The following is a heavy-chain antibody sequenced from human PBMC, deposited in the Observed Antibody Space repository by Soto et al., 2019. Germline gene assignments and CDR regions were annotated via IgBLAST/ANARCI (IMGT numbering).Heavy chain of an antibody. CDR2: IWYDGSNK. D-gene: IGHD1-26*01. CDR1: GFTFSRYG. Sequence: QVQLVESGGGEVQPGRSLRLSCAASGFTFSRYGMHWVRQAPGKGLEWVAVIWYDGSNKYYADSVKGRFTISRDNSKNTLYLQMNSLRAEDTAVYYCARDRGIYSDGDFDYWGQGTLVTVSS. CDR3: ARDRGIYSDGDFDY. V-gene: IGHV3-33*01. J-gene: IGHJ4*02.